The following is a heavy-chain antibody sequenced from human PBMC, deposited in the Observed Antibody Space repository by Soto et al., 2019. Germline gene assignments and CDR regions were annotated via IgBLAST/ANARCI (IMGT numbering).Heavy chain of an antibody. CDR3: AKGSASARPYYFDY. CDR1: XFXFXSYV. D-gene: IGHD6-6*01. V-gene: IGHV3-23*01. CDR2: MTGSSGGT. J-gene: IGHJ4*02. Sequence: XGSLRLSCASSXFXFXSYVMSXVRXAPGKGLEWVSAMTGSSGGTYYADSVKGRFTISRDHSKNTLFLQMSNLRDEDTALYYCAKGSASARPYYFDYWGQGTLVTVSS.